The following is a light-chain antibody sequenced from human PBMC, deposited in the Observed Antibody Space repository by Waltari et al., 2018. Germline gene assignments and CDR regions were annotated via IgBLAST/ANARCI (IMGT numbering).Light chain of an antibody. Sequence: EIVMTHSPATLSVSPGERATLSCRASQRVSSNLAWYQQKPGQAPRLLIYGATTRATGIPARFSGSGSGTEFTLTISSLQSEDLAVYYCLQYNNWPETFGQGTKVEIK. CDR3: LQYNNWPET. V-gene: IGKV3-15*01. J-gene: IGKJ1*01. CDR1: QRVSSN. CDR2: GAT.